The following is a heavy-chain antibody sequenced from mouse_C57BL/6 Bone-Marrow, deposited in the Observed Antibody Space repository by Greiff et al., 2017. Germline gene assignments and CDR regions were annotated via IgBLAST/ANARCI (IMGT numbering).Heavy chain of an antibody. CDR2: INPNNGGT. CDR1: GYTFTDYY. CDR3: ARGWPWFAY. V-gene: IGHV1-26*01. Sequence: VQLKQSGPELVKPGASVKISCKASGYTFTDYYMNWVKQSHGKSLEWIGDINPNNGGTSYNQKFKGKATLTVDKSSSTAYMELRSLTSEDSAVYYCARGWPWFAYWGQGTLVTVSA. J-gene: IGHJ3*01. D-gene: IGHD2-3*01.